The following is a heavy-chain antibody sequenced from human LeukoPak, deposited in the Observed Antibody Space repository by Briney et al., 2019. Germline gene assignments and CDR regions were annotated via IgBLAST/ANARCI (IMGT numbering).Heavy chain of an antibody. V-gene: IGHV4-34*01. CDR2: INHSGST. D-gene: IGHD3-22*01. CDR3: AXXSRRVRGMDV. J-gene: IGHJ6*02. CDR1: GGSFSGYY. Sequence: ASETLSLTCAVYGGSFSGYYWSWIRQPPGKGLEWIGEINHSGSTNYNPSLKSRVTISVDTSKNQFSLKLSSVTAADTAVYYCAXXSRRVRGMDVWGQGTTVTVSS.